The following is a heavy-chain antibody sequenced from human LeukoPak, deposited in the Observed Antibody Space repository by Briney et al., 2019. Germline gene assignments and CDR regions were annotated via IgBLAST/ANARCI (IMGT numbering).Heavy chain of an antibody. CDR2: INPNSGGT. Sequence: ASVKVSCKASGYTFTGYYMHWVRQAPGQGLEWMGWINPNSGGTNYAQKFQGRVTMTRDTSISTAYMELSRLRSDDTAVYYCARDQGRYYYYYGMDVWGQGTTVTVSS. J-gene: IGHJ6*02. CDR3: ARDQGRYYYYYGMDV. CDR1: GYTFTGYY. V-gene: IGHV1-2*02. D-gene: IGHD2-15*01.